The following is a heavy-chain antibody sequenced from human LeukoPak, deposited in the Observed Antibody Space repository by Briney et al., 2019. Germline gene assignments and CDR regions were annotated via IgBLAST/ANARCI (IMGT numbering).Heavy chain of an antibody. CDR2: IYSGGGT. CDR3: TRVFAYSYGDFDN. J-gene: IGHJ4*02. CDR1: AFTVYNNY. Sequence: GGSLRLSCAASAFTVYNNYMRWVRQAPGKGLEWASVIYSGGGTYYADSVKDRFTISRDNSKNTLYLQMNSLRVEDSAVYYCTRVFAYSYGDFDNWGQGTLVAVSS. V-gene: IGHV3-66*01. D-gene: IGHD5-18*01.